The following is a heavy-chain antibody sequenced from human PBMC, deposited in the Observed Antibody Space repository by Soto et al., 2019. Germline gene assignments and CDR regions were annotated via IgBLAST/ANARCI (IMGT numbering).Heavy chain of an antibody. CDR2: VSSDGSLK. CDR3: TRVAY. V-gene: IGHV3-30*03. J-gene: IGHJ4*02. Sequence: GGSLRLSCAASGFAFSSYAMHWVRQAPGKGLEWVAVVSSDGSLKYYADSVEGRFTISRDSSKNTLYLQMNSLRPEDTAVYYCTRVAYWGPGTQVTVLL. CDR1: GFAFSSYA.